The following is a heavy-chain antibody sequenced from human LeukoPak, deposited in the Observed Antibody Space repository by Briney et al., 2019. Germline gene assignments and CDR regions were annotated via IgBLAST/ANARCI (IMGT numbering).Heavy chain of an antibody. Sequence: SETLSLTCAVSGGSIRSGGYSWSWIRQPPGKGLEWIGYIYHSGSTYYNPSLKSRVTISVDRSKNQFSLKLSSVTAADTAVYYCARGGGPYYYDSSGYSLDYWGQGTLVTVSS. CDR3: ARGGGPYYYDSSGYSLDY. J-gene: IGHJ4*02. CDR2: IYHSGST. CDR1: GGSIRSGGYS. V-gene: IGHV4-30-2*01. D-gene: IGHD3-22*01.